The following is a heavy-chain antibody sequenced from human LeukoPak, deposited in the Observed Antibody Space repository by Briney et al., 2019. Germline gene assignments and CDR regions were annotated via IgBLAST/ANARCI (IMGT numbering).Heavy chain of an antibody. J-gene: IGHJ3*02. CDR2: IYTSGST. D-gene: IGHD3-9*01. V-gene: IGHV4-61*02. CDR1: GGSISSGSYY. CDR3: ARVKSPSYYDILTGMGGAFDI. Sequence: SQTLSLTCTVSGGSISSGSYYWSWIRQPAGKGLEGIGRIYTSGSTNYNPSLKSRVTISVDTSKSQFSLKLSSVTAADTAVYYCARVKSPSYYDILTGMGGAFDIWGQGTMVTVSS.